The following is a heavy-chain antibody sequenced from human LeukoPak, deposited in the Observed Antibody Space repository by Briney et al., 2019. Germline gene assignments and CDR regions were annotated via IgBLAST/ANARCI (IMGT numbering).Heavy chain of an antibody. CDR3: ARGRGGRLSASNWFDT. CDR2: IYTSGET. J-gene: IGHJ5*02. CDR1: GDSLSSGNYY. Sequence: SETLSLTCAVSGDSLSSGNYYWTWIRQPAGKGLEWVGRIYTSGETNYNPSLKSRVTILLDTSKNHFSLGLSSVTATDTAIYLCARGRGGRLSASNWFDTWGQGILVTVSS. V-gene: IGHV4-61*02. D-gene: IGHD2/OR15-2a*01.